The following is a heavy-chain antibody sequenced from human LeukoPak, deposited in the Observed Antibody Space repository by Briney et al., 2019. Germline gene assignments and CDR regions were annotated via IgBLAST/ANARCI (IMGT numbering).Heavy chain of an antibody. J-gene: IGHJ4*02. CDR2: ISYDGSNK. V-gene: IGHV3-30*03. D-gene: IGHD6-13*01. Sequence: GRSLRLSCAASGFTFSSYGMHWVRQAPGKGLEWMAVISYDGSNKYYADSVKGRFTISRDNSKNTLYLQMNSLRAEDTAVYYCARDHSSSGYYFDYWGQGTLVTVSS. CDR3: ARDHSSSGYYFDY. CDR1: GFTFSSYG.